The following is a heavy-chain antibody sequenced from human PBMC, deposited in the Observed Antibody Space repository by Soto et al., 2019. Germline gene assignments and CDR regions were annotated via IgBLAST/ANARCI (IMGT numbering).Heavy chain of an antibody. D-gene: IGHD4-17*01. CDR3: ARSQTTVTSYDY. V-gene: IGHV1-3*01. CDR1: GYTFTSYA. Sequence: ASVKVSCKASGYTFTSYAMHWVRQAPGQRLEWMGWINAGNGNTKYSQKFQGRVTMTEDTSTDTAYMELSSLRSEDTAVYYCARSQTTVTSYDYRGQRTLVTVSS. CDR2: INAGNGNT. J-gene: IGHJ4*02.